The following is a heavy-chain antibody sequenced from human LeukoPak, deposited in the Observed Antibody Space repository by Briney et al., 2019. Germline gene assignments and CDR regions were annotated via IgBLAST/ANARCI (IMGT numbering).Heavy chain of an antibody. CDR2: ISGSGGST. D-gene: IGHD6-19*01. V-gene: IGHV3-23*01. J-gene: IGHJ4*02. CDR1: GFTFGSYA. CDR3: AKDADSSGWYIDY. Sequence: GGSLRLSCAASGFTFGSYAMSWVRQAPGKGLEGVSVISGSGGSTYYADSVKGRFTISRDNSKNTLYLQMNSLRAEDTAVYYCAKDADSSGWYIDYWGQGTLVTVSS.